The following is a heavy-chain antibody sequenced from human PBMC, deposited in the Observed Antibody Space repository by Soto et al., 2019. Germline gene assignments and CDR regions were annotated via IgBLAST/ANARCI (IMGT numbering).Heavy chain of an antibody. V-gene: IGHV3-23*01. J-gene: IGHJ4*02. CDR2: ISGSGGST. CDR1: GFTFSSYA. Sequence: EVQLLESGGGLVQPGGSLRLSCAASGFTFSSYAMRWVRQAPVKGLEWVSAISGSGGSTYYADSVKGRFTISRDSSKNTLYLQMNSLSAEDTAVYYCARRGSGSYYDDWGQGNLVTVSS. D-gene: IGHD1-26*01. CDR3: ARRGSGSYYDD.